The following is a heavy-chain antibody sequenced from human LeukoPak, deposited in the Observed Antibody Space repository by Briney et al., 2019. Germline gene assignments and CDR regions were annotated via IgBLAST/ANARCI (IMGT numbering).Heavy chain of an antibody. V-gene: IGHV4-61*02. J-gene: IGHJ4*02. CDR1: GGSINSGDYY. CDR2: IYTNGIT. CDR3: ARLVDRLMFDY. D-gene: IGHD2-21*02. Sequence: SETLSLTCTVSGGSINSGDYYWSWIRQPAGRPLEWIGRIYTNGITIYKSSLESRVTISRDTSKNRFSLKMNSVTASDTAVYYCARLVDRLMFDYWGQGTQVTVSS.